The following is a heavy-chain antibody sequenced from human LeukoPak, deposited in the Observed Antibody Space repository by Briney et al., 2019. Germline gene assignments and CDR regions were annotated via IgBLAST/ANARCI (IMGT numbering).Heavy chain of an antibody. CDR1: GYTFTGYY. V-gene: IGHV1-2*06. J-gene: IGHJ4*02. Sequence: ASVTVSCKASGYTFTGYYMHWVRQAPGQGLEWMGRINPNSGGTNYAQKFQGRVTMTRDTSISTAYMELSRLRSDDTAVYYCARWAAAGDFDYWGQGTLVTVSS. D-gene: IGHD6-13*01. CDR3: ARWAAAGDFDY. CDR2: INPNSGGT.